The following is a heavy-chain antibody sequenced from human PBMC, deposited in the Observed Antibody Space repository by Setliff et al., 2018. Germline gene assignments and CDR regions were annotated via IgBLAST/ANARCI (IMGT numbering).Heavy chain of an antibody. CDR1: GGSISSGGYY. CDR2: IYYSGNT. Sequence: SETLSLTCTVSGGSISSGGYYWSWIRQHPGKGLEWIGYIYYSGNTYCNPSLKSRVTISVDTSKNQFSLKLSSVTAADTAVYYCARVPRFTDTRNAFDIWGQGTMVTV. J-gene: IGHJ3*02. D-gene: IGHD5-18*01. V-gene: IGHV4-31*03. CDR3: ARVPRFTDTRNAFDI.